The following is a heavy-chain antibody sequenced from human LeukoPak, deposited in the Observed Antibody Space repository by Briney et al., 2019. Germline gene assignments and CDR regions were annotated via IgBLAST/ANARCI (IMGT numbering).Heavy chain of an antibody. V-gene: IGHV3-9*01. D-gene: IGHD1-1*01. CDR2: ISWNSGSI. CDR3: AKATGTRYYYYGMDV. Sequence: GRSLRLSCAASGVTFDDYAMHWVRQAPGKGLEWVSGISWNSGSIGYADSVKGRFTIARDNAKNSLYLQMNSLRAEDTALYYCAKATGTRYYYYGMDVWGQGPTVTVSS. CDR1: GVTFDDYA. J-gene: IGHJ6*02.